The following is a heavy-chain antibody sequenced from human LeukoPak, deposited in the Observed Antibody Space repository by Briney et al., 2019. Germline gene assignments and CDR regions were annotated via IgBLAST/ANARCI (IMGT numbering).Heavy chain of an antibody. CDR1: GFTFSNYG. Sequence: GGSLRLSCAASGFTFSNYGMSWVRQAPGKGLEWVSGISGSGGSTYYADSVKGRFTISRDNSKNTLYLQMNSLRAEDTAVYYCAKGYCSSISCYTGCNWFDPWGQGTLVTVSS. J-gene: IGHJ5*02. V-gene: IGHV3-23*01. D-gene: IGHD2-2*01. CDR2: ISGSGGST. CDR3: AKGYCSSISCYTGCNWFDP.